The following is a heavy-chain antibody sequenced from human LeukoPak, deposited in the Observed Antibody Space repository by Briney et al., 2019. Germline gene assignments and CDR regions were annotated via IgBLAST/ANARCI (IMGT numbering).Heavy chain of an antibody. Sequence: GGSLRLSCAASGFTFSSYAMSWVRQAPGKGLEWVSAISGSGGSTYYADSVKGRFTISRDNSKNTLYLQMNSLRAEDTAVYYCARAGAVAGTFDYWGRGTLVTVSS. D-gene: IGHD6-19*01. CDR1: GFTFSSYA. J-gene: IGHJ4*02. CDR3: ARAGAVAGTFDY. CDR2: ISGSGGST. V-gene: IGHV3-23*01.